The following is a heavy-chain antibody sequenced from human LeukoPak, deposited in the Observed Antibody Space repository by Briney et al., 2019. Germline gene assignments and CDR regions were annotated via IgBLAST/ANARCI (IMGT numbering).Heavy chain of an antibody. CDR3: ARVSPYYGSSFDI. J-gene: IGHJ3*02. V-gene: IGHV3-48*03. CDR2: ISSSGSTI. Sequence: GGSLRLSCAASGFTFSSYEMNWVRQAPGKGLEWVSYISSSGSTIYYADSVKGRFTISRDNSKNTLYLQMNSLRAEDTAVYYCARVSPYYGSSFDIWGQGTMVTVSS. D-gene: IGHD3-10*01. CDR1: GFTFSSYE.